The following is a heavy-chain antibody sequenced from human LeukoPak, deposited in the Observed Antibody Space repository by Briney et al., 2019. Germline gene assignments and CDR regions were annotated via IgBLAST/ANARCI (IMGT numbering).Heavy chain of an antibody. V-gene: IGHV4-59*08. D-gene: IGHD5-24*01. Sequence: SETLSLTCTVSGGSISSYYWSWIRQPPGKGLEWIGYIYYSGSTNYNPSLKSRVTISVDTSKNQFSLKLSSVTAADTAVYYCARHGDGYNVGAFDIWGQGTTVTVSS. J-gene: IGHJ3*02. CDR1: GGSISSYY. CDR2: IYYSGST. CDR3: ARHGDGYNVGAFDI.